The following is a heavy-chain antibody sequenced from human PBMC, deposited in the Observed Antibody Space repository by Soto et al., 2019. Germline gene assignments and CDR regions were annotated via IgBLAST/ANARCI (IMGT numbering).Heavy chain of an antibody. Sequence: SQTLSLTCAISGDSVSSNSAAWNWIRQSPSRGLEWLGRTYYRSKWYNDYAVSVKSRITINPDTSKNQFSLQLNSVTPEDTSVYYCARGGGPIVDIIITSSNTWYYYYMGVSGNATTVTVSS. CDR3: ARGGGPIVDIIITSSNTWYYYYMGV. V-gene: IGHV6-1*01. J-gene: IGHJ6*03. D-gene: IGHD2-2*01. CDR1: GDSVSSNSAA. CDR2: TYYRSKWYN.